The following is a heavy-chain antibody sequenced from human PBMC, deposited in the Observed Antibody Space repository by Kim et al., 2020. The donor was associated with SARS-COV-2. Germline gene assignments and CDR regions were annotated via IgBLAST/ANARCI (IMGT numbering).Heavy chain of an antibody. V-gene: IGHV4-39*01. CDR2: IYHRGST. CDR1: GDSISRSIYY. Sequence: SETLSLTCTVSGDSISRSIYYWGWIRQPPGKGLQWIGSIYHRGSTHYNPSLKSRVTISMDKSKNQFSLKLYSGTAADTAVYYCARPYGGGYWGQGILV. CDR3: ARPYGGGY. J-gene: IGHJ4*02. D-gene: IGHD3-10*01.